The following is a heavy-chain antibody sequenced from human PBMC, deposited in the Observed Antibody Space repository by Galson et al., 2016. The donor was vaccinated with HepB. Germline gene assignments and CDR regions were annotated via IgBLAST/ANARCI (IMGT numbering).Heavy chain of an antibody. CDR1: GYTFSAYY. CDR3: ARGGPLYQETVYQPMFEH. CDR2: INPDTGGT. V-gene: IGHV1-2*02. J-gene: IGHJ4*02. Sequence: SVKVSCKASGYTFSAYYMHWVRQAPGQGFEWLGCINPDTGGTDYAQKFQDRVTMTSDTSIRTVYMELSSLKSGDTAMYYCARGGPLYQETVYQPMFEHWGQGSLFTVSS. D-gene: IGHD2-2*01.